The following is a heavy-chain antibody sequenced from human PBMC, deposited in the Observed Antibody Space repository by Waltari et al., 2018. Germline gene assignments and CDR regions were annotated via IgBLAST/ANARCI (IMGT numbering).Heavy chain of an antibody. Sequence: QVQLVQSGGEVKKPGSSVKVSCRASGGSFSTYPIAWVRQAPGQGLEWMGRNTPVLETPSYQQKFQGRVTITADKSTSTADMELSSLTSEDTAVYYCTRGPRGDHWGQGTLVTVSS. CDR1: GGSFSTYP. CDR3: TRGPRGDH. J-gene: IGHJ4*02. CDR2: NTPVLETP. D-gene: IGHD3-16*01. V-gene: IGHV1-69*04.